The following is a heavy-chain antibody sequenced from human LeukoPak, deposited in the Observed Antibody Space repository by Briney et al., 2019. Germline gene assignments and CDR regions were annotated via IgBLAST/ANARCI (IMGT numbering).Heavy chain of an antibody. Sequence: GGSLRLSCAASGFTFSNYAMSWVRQAPGKGLEWVSAISGSGGSTYYADSVKGRFTISRDNSKNTLYLQVNSVRAEDTAVYYCARDTSGYYDYWGQGALVTVSS. D-gene: IGHD2-15*01. CDR3: ARDTSGYYDY. CDR1: GFTFSNYA. V-gene: IGHV3-23*01. CDR2: ISGSGGST. J-gene: IGHJ4*02.